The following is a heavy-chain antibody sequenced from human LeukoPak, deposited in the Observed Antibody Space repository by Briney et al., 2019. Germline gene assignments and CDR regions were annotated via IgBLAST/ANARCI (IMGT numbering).Heavy chain of an antibody. CDR3: ARQASVRTRFDP. D-gene: IGHD1-14*01. CDR1: GYTFTSYG. J-gene: IGHJ5*02. CDR2: INPNSGGT. Sequence: GASVKVSCKASGYTFTSYGISWVRQAPGQGLEWMGWINPNSGGTNYAQKFQGRVTMTRDTSISTAYMELSRLRSDDTAVYYCARQASVRTRFDPWGQGTLVTVSS. V-gene: IGHV1-2*02.